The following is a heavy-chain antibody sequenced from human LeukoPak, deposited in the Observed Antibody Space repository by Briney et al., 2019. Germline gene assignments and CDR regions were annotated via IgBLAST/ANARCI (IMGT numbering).Heavy chain of an antibody. CDR2: ISGSGGST. D-gene: IGHD3-10*01. CDR1: GFTVSGNY. CDR3: AKKRSGSYPYYFDY. Sequence: PGGSLRLSCAASGFTVSGNYMSWVRQAPGKGLEWVSAISGSGGSTYYADSVKGRSTISRDNSKNTLYLQMNSLRAEDTAVYYCAKKRSGSYPYYFDYWGQGTLVTVSS. J-gene: IGHJ4*02. V-gene: IGHV3-23*01.